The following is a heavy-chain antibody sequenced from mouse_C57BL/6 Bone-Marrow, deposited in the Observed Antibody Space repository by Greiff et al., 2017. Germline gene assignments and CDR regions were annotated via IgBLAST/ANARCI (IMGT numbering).Heavy chain of an antibody. Sequence: EVKVVESGGGLVQSGRSLRLSCATSGFTFSDFYMEWVRQAPGKGLEWIAASRNKANDYTTEYSASVKVRFIVSRDTSQSILYLQMNALRAEDTAIYYCARDDGYPPVAYWGQGTLVTVSA. CDR1: GFTFSDFY. D-gene: IGHD2-2*01. CDR3: ARDDGYPPVAY. CDR2: SRNKANDYTT. V-gene: IGHV7-1*01. J-gene: IGHJ3*01.